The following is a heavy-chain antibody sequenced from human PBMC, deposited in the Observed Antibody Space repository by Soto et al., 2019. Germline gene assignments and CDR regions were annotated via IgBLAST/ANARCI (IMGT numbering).Heavy chain of an antibody. CDR2: ISSTTNYI. D-gene: IGHD5-18*01. CDR3: AKLTWIQLWSRNCVLDY. Sequence: PGGSLRLSCAASGFTFTRYSMNWVRQAPGKGLEWVSSISSTTNYIYYADSVKGRFTISRDNSKNTLHLHMSGLTTEDTAVYYCAKLTWIQLWSRNCVLDYWGHGTLVTVSS. V-gene: IGHV3-21*04. CDR1: GFTFTRYS. J-gene: IGHJ4*01.